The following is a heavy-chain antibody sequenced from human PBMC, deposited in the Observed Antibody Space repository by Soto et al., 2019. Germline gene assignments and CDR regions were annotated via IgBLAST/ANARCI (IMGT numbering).Heavy chain of an antibody. CDR2: IWSDGNNR. J-gene: IGHJ4*02. CDR3: ARIQLDTIMALDY. D-gene: IGHD1-1*01. Sequence: QVQLVESGGGVLQPGTSLRLSCVASGFTFNTYGFHWVRQAPGKGLGWVSVIWSDGNNRYYADSVKGRFTISRDSSKNTLYLQMNSLRVEDTAVYYCARIQLDTIMALDYWGQGTLVTVSS. CDR1: GFTFNTYG. V-gene: IGHV3-33*01.